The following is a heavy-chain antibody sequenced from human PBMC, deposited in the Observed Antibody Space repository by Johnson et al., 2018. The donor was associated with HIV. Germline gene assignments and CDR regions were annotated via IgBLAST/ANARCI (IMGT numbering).Heavy chain of an antibody. V-gene: IGHV3-30-3*01. CDR3: ARDPSRSPGAFDI. Sequence: QVQLVESGGGVVQPGRSLRLSCAASGFAFSSYAMHWVRQAPGKGLEWVAVISYDGSNKYYADSVKGRFTISRDNSKNTLYLQMNSPRADDTAVYYCARDPSRSPGAFDIWGQGTMVTVSS. CDR2: ISYDGSNK. CDR1: GFAFSSYA. J-gene: IGHJ3*02.